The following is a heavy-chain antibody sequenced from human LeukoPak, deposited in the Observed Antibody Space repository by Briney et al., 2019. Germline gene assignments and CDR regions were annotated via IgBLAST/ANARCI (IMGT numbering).Heavy chain of an antibody. CDR2: FDPEDGET. D-gene: IGHD6-6*01. V-gene: IGHV1-24*01. CDR1: GYTLTELS. CDR3: AKDTAARRNDAFDI. J-gene: IGHJ3*02. Sequence: ASVKVSCKVSGYTLTELSMHWVRQAPGKGLEWMGGFDPEDGETIYAQKFQGGVTMTEDTSTDTAYMELSSLRSEDTAVYYCAKDTAARRNDAFDIWGQGTMVTVSS.